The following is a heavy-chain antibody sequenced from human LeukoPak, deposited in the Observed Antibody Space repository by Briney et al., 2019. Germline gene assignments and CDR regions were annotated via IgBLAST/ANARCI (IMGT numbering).Heavy chain of an antibody. J-gene: IGHJ4*02. CDR3: ARWNGDIRGFDN. D-gene: IGHD4-17*01. Sequence: GGSLRLSCAASGFTFSSYAMHWVRQAPGKGLEWAAVIWYDGSKKYYLDSVKGRFSISRDNSKNTLYLQMNSLRAEDTAVYFCARWNGDIRGFDNWGQGTLVTVSS. V-gene: IGHV3-33*08. CDR2: IWYDGSKK. CDR1: GFTFSSYA.